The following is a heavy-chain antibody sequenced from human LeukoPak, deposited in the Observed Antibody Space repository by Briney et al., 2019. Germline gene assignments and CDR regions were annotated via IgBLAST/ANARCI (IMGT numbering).Heavy chain of an antibody. V-gene: IGHV1-18*01. CDR1: GYTFNTYG. CDR3: ASVEEPPRLSAFHS. J-gene: IGHJ3*02. CDR2: ISAYDGNT. D-gene: IGHD1-14*01. Sequence: GASVKVSCTASGYTFNTYGMSWVRQAPGQGLEWMGWISAYDGNTNYAQKLQGRVTMTADTSTSTAYMEVRSLRSDDTAVYYCASVEEPPRLSAFHSWGQGTMVTVSS.